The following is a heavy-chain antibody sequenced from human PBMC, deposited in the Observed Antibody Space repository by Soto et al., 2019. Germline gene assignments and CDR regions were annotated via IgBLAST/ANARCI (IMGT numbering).Heavy chain of an antibody. CDR3: ARRQSSSWYGL. V-gene: IGHV4-59*08. CDR1: GGSISSYY. CDR2: IYYSGST. D-gene: IGHD6-13*01. J-gene: IGHJ4*02. Sequence: SETLSLTCTVSGGSISSYYWSWIRQPPGKGLEWIGYIYYSGSTNYNPSLKSRVTISVDTSKNQFSLKLSSVTAADTAVYYCARRQSSSWYGLWGQGTLVTVLL.